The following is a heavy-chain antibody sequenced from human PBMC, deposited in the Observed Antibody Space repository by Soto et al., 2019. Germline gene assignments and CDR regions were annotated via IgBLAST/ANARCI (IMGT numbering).Heavy chain of an antibody. CDR2: ISGTGSST. V-gene: IGHV3-23*01. Sequence: GGSLRLSCTASGFTFINYPMTWVRQAPGKGLEWVSGISGTGSSTDYADSVKGRFTISRDNSKSTLYLQMNSLRAEDTAVYYCAKDRVHSSPIWGQGTLVTVSS. J-gene: IGHJ4*02. CDR1: GFTFINYP. CDR3: AKDRVHSSPI. D-gene: IGHD6-19*01.